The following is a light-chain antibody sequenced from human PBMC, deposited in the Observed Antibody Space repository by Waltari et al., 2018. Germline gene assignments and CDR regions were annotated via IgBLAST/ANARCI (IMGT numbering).Light chain of an antibody. V-gene: IGLV2-14*01. CDR1: GSDVGGYDY. J-gene: IGLJ2*01. CDR2: DVY. CDR3: SSYTSSGVV. Sequence: QSALTQPASVSGSPGQAIIISCTGTGSDVGGYDYVSWYQQYPGKAPRLIIYDVYKRPLGVANRFSGSKSHNPASLTISGLQAEDGSVYYCSSYTSSGVVFGGGTKLTVL.